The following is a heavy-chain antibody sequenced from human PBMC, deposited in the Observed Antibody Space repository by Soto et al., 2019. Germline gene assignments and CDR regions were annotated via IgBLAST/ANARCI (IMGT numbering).Heavy chain of an antibody. CDR3: ARGLVLIPYYYGMDV. CDR2: INHSGST. Sequence: KPSETLSLTCAFYGGSFSGYYWSWIRQPPGKGLEWIGEINHSGSTNYNPSLKSRVTISVDTSKNQFSLKLSSVTAADTAVYYCARGLVLIPYYYGMDVWGQGTTVTVSS. V-gene: IGHV4-34*01. D-gene: IGHD2-8*01. CDR1: GGSFSGYY. J-gene: IGHJ6*02.